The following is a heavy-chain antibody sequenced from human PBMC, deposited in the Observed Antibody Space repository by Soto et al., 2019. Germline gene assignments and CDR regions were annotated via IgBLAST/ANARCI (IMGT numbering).Heavy chain of an antibody. CDR1: GFTVSSNY. J-gene: IGHJ5*02. Sequence: EVQLVESGGGLVQPGGSLRLSCAASGFTVSSNYMSWVRQAPGKGLEWVSVIYSGGSTYYADSVKGRFTISRHNSKNQLYLQMTSLRAEDTAVYYCARGRDCGGDCPNWFDPWGQGTLVTVSS. V-gene: IGHV3-53*04. D-gene: IGHD2-21*02. CDR2: IYSGGST. CDR3: ARGRDCGGDCPNWFDP.